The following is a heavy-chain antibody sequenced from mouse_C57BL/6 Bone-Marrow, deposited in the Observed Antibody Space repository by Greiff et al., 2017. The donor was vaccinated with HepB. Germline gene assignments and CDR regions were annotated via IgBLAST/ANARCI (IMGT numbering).Heavy chain of an antibody. CDR3: ARHAVRVPFDY. CDR1: GFTFSDYY. V-gene: IGHV5-12*01. J-gene: IGHJ2*01. D-gene: IGHD2-14*01. CDR2: ISNGGGST. Sequence: EVHLVESGGGLVQPGGSLKLSCAASGFTFSDYYMYWVRQTPEKRLEWVAYISNGGGSTYYPDTVKGRFTISRDNAKNTLYLQMSRLKSEDTAMYYCARHAVRVPFDYWGQGTTLTVSS.